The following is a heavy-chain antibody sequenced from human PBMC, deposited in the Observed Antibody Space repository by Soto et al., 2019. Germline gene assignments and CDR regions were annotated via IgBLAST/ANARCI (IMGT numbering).Heavy chain of an antibody. CDR1: GGSISSSSYY. V-gene: IGHV4-39*01. Sequence: SETLSLTCTVSGGSISSSSYYWGWIRQPPGKGLEWIGSIYYSGSTYYNPSLKSRVTISVDTSKNQFSLKLSSVTAADTAVYYCVVVRGDRRYFDWLLYYFDYWGQGTLVTVSS. CDR2: IYYSGST. D-gene: IGHD3-9*01. J-gene: IGHJ4*02. CDR3: VVVRGDRRYFDWLLYYFDY.